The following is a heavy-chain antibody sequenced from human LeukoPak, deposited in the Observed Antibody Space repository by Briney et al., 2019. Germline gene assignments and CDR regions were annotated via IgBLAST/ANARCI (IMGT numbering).Heavy chain of an antibody. CDR2: IYYSGST. CDR3: ARELEYYDYIWGINWFDP. Sequence: SQTLSLTCTVSGGSISSGGYYWSWIRQHPGKGLEWIGYIYYSGSTYYNPSLKSRVTIPVDTSKNQFSLKLSSVTAADTAVYYCARELEYYDYIWGINWFDPWGQGTLVTVSS. CDR1: GGSISSGGYY. J-gene: IGHJ5*02. V-gene: IGHV4-31*03. D-gene: IGHD3-16*01.